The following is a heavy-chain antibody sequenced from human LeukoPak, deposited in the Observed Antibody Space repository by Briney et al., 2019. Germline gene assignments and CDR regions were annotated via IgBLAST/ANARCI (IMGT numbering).Heavy chain of an antibody. CDR1: GGSISSYY. CDR2: IYYSGST. V-gene: IGHV4-59*01. J-gene: IGHJ4*02. CDR3: ARDTGIAVPRD. Sequence: SETLSLTCTVSGGSISSYYWSWIRQPPGKGLEWIGYIYYSGSTNYNPSLKSRVTISVDTSKNQFSLKLSSVTAADTAVYYCARDTGIAVPRDWGQGTLVTVSS. D-gene: IGHD6-19*01.